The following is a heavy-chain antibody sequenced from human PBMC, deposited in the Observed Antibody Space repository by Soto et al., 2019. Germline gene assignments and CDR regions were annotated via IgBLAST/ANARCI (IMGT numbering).Heavy chain of an antibody. CDR3: ASPRTYNLLSTNP. CDR1: GGSISSTNW. CDR2: IYHSGST. Sequence: QVQLQESGPGLVKPSGTLSLTCAVSGGSISSTNWWTWVRQPPGKGLEWIGEIYHSGSTNYSPSLKSRVTISVDKSKNQFSLKLSSVTGADTAVYYCASPRTYNLLSTNPWGQGTLVTVSS. D-gene: IGHD3-9*01. V-gene: IGHV4-4*02. J-gene: IGHJ5*02.